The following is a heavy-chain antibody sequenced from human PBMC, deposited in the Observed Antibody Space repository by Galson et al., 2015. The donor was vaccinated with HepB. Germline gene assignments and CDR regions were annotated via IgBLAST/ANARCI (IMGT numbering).Heavy chain of an antibody. CDR2: SSYDGSDN. V-gene: IGHV3-30*04. J-gene: IGHJ6*02. CDR1: GFSFRTYG. D-gene: IGHD5-12*01. Sequence: SLRLSCAASGFSFRTYGMHWVRQAPGKGLEWVAVSSYDGSDNYYADSVKGRFTISRDNAKNTLYLQMNSLRGDDTALYYCARGAYGFSGYSHFYYYGLDVWGQGTTVTVSS. CDR3: ARGAYGFSGYSHFYYYGLDV.